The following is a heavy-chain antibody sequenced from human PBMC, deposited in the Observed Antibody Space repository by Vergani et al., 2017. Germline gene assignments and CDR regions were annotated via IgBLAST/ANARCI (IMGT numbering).Heavy chain of an antibody. D-gene: IGHD3-22*01. CDR1: GYSISSGYY. CDR3: ARRVRGYYDSSTEFDY. Sequence: QVQLQESGPGLVKPSETLSLTCAVSGYSISSGYYWGWIRQPPGKGLEWIGSIYHSGSTYYNPSLKSRVTISVDTSKNQFSLKLGSVTAADTAVYYCARRVRGYYDSSTEFDYWGQGTLVTVSS. J-gene: IGHJ4*02. V-gene: IGHV4-38-2*01. CDR2: IYHSGST.